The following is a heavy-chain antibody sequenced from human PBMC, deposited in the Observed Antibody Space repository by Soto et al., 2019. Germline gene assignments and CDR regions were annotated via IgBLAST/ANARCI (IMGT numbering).Heavy chain of an antibody. V-gene: IGHV3-53*01. CDR3: EREVDGGAYFDY. CDR1: GFTVSSNY. J-gene: IGHJ4*02. D-gene: IGHD2-2*01. CDR2: IYSGGST. Sequence: GGSLRLSCAASGFTVSSNYMSWVRQAPGKGLEWVSFIYSGGSTYYADSVKGRFTISRDNSKNTLYLQMNSLRAEDTAVYYCEREVDGGAYFDYWGQGTLVTVSS.